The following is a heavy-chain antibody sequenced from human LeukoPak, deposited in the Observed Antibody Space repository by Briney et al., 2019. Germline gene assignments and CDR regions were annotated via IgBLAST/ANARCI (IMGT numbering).Heavy chain of an antibody. D-gene: IGHD3-3*01. J-gene: IGHJ5*02. V-gene: IGHV3-66*01. CDR2: IYSGGAT. CDR1: GFTVSNNY. Sequence: GGSLRLSCAASGFTVSNNYMSWVRQAPGKGLEWVSVIYSGGATYPADSVKGRFTTSRDNSKNTLYLQMTNLRVDDTAVYYCARDLQGVAGTTWGQGTLVTVSS. CDR3: ARDLQGVAGTT.